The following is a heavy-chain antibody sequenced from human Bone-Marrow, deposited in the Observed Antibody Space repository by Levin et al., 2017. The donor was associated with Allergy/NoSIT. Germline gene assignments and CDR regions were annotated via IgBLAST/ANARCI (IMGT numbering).Heavy chain of an antibody. Sequence: GGSLSLSCAASGFSFSTHGMHWVRQAPGKGLEWVALISSDGRNEYYVDSVKGRFTISRDNSKNILYLQMNSLRPNDTAMYYCAKDAVGYWGQGTLVTVSS. CDR1: GFSFSTHG. CDR3: AKDAVGY. D-gene: IGHD1-26*01. CDR2: ISSDGRNE. V-gene: IGHV3-30*18. J-gene: IGHJ4*02.